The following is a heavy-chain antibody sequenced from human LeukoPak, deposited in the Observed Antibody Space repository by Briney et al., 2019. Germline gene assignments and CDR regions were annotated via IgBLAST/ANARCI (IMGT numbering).Heavy chain of an antibody. V-gene: IGHV4-39*01. J-gene: IGHJ5*02. CDR3: ARRYCSGGSCYSDNWFDP. D-gene: IGHD2-15*01. CDR1: GGFISSSSYY. Sequence: PSETLSLTCTVSGGFISSSSYYWGWIRQPPGKGLEWIGSNSGSTYYNPSLKSRVTISVDTSKNQFSLKLSSVTAADTAVYYCARRYCSGGSCYSDNWFDPWGQGTLVTVSS. CDR2: NSGST.